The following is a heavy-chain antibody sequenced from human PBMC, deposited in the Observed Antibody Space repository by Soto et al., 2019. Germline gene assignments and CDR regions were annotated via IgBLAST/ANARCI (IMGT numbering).Heavy chain of an antibody. V-gene: IGHV1-3*01. J-gene: IGHJ6*02. Sequence: ALVKLSCKASGYTFSSYSMQWVRQAPGQRLEWMGWINAGNGNTKYSQKFQGRVTITSDSSASTAYMELSSLKSEDTAVYYCARRISTWPYYYDTAVWG. CDR1: GYTFSSYS. CDR2: INAGNGNT. D-gene: IGHD6-13*01. CDR3: ARRISTWPYYYDTAV.